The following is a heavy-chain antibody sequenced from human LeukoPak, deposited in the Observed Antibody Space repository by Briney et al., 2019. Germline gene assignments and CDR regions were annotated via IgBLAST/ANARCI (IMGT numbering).Heavy chain of an antibody. CDR3: AREPAAYGY. V-gene: IGHV3-21*01. CDR2: ISSSSSYI. Sequence: PGGSLRLSCAASGFTFSSYSMNWVRQAPGKGLEWVSSISSSSSYIYYADSAKGRFTISRNNAKNSLYLQMNSLRAEDTAVYYCAREPAAYGYWGQGTLVTVSS. D-gene: IGHD6-13*01. J-gene: IGHJ4*02. CDR1: GFTFSSYS.